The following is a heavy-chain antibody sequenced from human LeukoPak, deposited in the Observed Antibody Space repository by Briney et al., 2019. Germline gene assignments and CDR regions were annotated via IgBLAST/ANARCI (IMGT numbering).Heavy chain of an antibody. J-gene: IGHJ4*02. Sequence: GSLRLSCAASGFTFSSSWIYWVRHAPGKGLVWVSRIKSDGSETLYADSVKGRFTISRDNAKNTLYLQMNSLRAEDSAVYYCARVRMGDDFNPFDYWGQGTLVTVSS. V-gene: IGHV3-74*01. CDR1: GFTFSSSW. CDR3: ARVRMGDDFNPFDY. D-gene: IGHD3-16*01. CDR2: IKSDGSET.